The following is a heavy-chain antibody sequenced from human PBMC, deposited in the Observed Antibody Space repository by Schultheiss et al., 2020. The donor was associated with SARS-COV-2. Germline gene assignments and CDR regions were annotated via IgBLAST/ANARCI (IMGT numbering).Heavy chain of an antibody. CDR1: GYTFTSYY. Sequence: ASVKVSCKASGYTFTSYYMHWVRQAPGQGLEWMGWINPNSGGTNYAQKFQGRVTMTRDTSISTAYMELSRLRSDDTAVYYCARTLGYSSGWSQNDAFDIWGQGTMVTVSS. V-gene: IGHV1-2*02. CDR2: INPNSGGT. J-gene: IGHJ3*02. CDR3: ARTLGYSSGWSQNDAFDI. D-gene: IGHD6-19*01.